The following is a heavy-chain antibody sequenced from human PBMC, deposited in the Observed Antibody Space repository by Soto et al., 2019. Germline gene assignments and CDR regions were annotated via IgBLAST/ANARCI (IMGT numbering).Heavy chain of an antibody. V-gene: IGHV4-59*01. Sequence: PSETLSLTCTVSGGSISSYYWSWIRQPPGKGLEWIGYIYYSGSTNYNPSLKSRVTISVDTSKNQFSLKLSSVTAADTAVYYCVRDAAGGSYGGFDYWGQGTLVTVSS. J-gene: IGHJ4*02. CDR2: IYYSGST. D-gene: IGHD1-26*01. CDR1: GGSISSYY. CDR3: VRDAAGGSYGGFDY.